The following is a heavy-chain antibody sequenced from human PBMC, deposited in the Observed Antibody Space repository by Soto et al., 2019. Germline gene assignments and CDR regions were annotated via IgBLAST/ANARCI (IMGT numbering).Heavy chain of an antibody. CDR2: IWYDGSNK. J-gene: IGHJ6*02. Sequence: QVQLVESGGGVVQPGRSLRLSCAASGFTFSSYGMHWVRQAPGKGLEWVAVIWYDGSNKYYADSVKGRFTISRDNSKNPLYLQMNSLRAEDTAVYYCARGHYYYYYGMDVWGQGTTVTVSS. V-gene: IGHV3-33*01. CDR3: ARGHYYYYYGMDV. CDR1: GFTFSSYG.